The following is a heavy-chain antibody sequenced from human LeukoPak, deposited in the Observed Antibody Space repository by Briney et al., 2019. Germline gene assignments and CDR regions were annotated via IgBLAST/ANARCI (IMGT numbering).Heavy chain of an antibody. Sequence: GASVKVSCKASGFTFNAYYVHWVRQAPGQGLEGMGWIVVDSGATNYAPKFQGRVTMTRDTSISTAYMELSRLRSDDTALYFCTRDGVPAPEEFDYWGQGTLVTVSS. V-gene: IGHV1-2*02. CDR3: TRDGVPAPEEFDY. CDR2: IVVDSGAT. CDR1: GFTFNAYY. D-gene: IGHD2-2*01. J-gene: IGHJ4*02.